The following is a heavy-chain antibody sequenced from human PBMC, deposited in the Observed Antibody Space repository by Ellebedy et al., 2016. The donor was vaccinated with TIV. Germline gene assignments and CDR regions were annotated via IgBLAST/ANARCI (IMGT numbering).Heavy chain of an antibody. CDR3: AITYYYDSSGYTIDY. J-gene: IGHJ4*02. CDR1: GSTFSGSA. CDR2: IRSKANSYAT. D-gene: IGHD3-22*01. Sequence: PGGSLRLSCAASGSTFSGSAMHWVRQASGKWLEWVGRIRSKANSYATEYTASVNGRFTISRDDSKNTAYLQMNSLETEDTAVYYCAITYYYDSSGYTIDYWGQGTLVTVTS. V-gene: IGHV3-73*01.